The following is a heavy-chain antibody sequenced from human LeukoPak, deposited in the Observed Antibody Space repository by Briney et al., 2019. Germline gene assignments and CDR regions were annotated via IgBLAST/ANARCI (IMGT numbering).Heavy chain of an antibody. CDR3: ATDMYSSGYYFDY. CDR1: GYTLTELS. CDR2: FDPEDGET. V-gene: IGHV1-24*01. D-gene: IGHD3-22*01. J-gene: IGHJ4*02. Sequence: GASVKVSCKVSGYTLTELSMRWVRQAPGKGLEWMGGFDPEDGETIYAQKFQGRVTMTEDTSTDTAYMELSSLRSEDTAVYYCATDMYSSGYYFDYWGQGTLVTVSS.